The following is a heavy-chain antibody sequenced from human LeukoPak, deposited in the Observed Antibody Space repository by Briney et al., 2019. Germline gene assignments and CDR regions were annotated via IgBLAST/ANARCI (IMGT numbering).Heavy chain of an antibody. CDR1: GFTFSGFW. J-gene: IGHJ3*01. CDR3: ARSSYSSSSSV. CDR2: INSDGSER. D-gene: IGHD6-6*01. Sequence: GGSLRLPCAVSGFTFSGFWMSWSRQAPGKGLEWVASINSDGSERYYADVVKGRFTISRDNAKNSLYLQINSLRAEDTAVYYCARSSYSSSSSVWGQGTMVTVSS. V-gene: IGHV3-7*03.